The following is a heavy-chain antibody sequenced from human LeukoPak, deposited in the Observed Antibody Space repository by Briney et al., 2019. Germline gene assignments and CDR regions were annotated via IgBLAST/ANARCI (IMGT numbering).Heavy chain of an antibody. CDR3: ARGVAGYGPYDY. CDR2: ISYSGSI. CDR1: GGSISSSSYY. V-gene: IGHV4-39*07. J-gene: IGHJ4*02. D-gene: IGHD5-12*01. Sequence: SETLSLTCTVSGGSISSSSYYWGWIRQPPGRGLEWIGSISYSGSIHYNPSLKSRVTMSVDTPKNQFSLRLNSVTAADTAVYYCARGVAGYGPYDYWGQGTLVTVSS.